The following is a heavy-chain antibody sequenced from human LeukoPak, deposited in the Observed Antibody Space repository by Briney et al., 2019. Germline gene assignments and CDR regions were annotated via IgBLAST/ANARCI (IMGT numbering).Heavy chain of an antibody. CDR1: GYTFTSYY. CDR2: INPSGGST. Sequence: ASVKVSCKASGYTFTSYYMHWVRQVPGQGLEWMGIINPSGGSTSYAQKFQGRVTMTRDTSTSTVYMELSSLRSEDTAVYYCARARGVVVAATSSDAFDIWGQGTMVTVSS. J-gene: IGHJ3*02. D-gene: IGHD2-15*01. V-gene: IGHV1-46*01. CDR3: ARARGVVVAATSSDAFDI.